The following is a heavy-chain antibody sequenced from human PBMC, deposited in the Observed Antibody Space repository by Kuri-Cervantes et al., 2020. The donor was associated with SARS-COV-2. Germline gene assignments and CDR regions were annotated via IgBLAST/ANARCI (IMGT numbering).Heavy chain of an antibody. J-gene: IGHJ4*02. CDR1: GGSISSYY. Sequence: GSLRLSCTVSGGSISSYYWSWIRQPPGKGLEWIGYIYYSGSTNYNLSLKSRVTISVDTSKNQFSLKLSSVTAADTAVYYCARDRSSSGYSDYWGQGTLVTVSS. V-gene: IGHV4-59*01. CDR2: IYYSGST. D-gene: IGHD3-22*01. CDR3: ARDRSSSGYSDY.